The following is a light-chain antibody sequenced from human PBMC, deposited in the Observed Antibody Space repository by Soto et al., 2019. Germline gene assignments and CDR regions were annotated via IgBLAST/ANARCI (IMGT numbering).Light chain of an antibody. CDR1: QSISNY. CDR2: AAS. CDR3: QQSYSTPWT. Sequence: DIQMTQSPSSLSASVGDRVTITCRASQSISNYLSWYQQIPGKAPKLLIYAASTLRSGVSSRFSGSGSGTDCTLTISSLQPEDFATYYCQQSYSTPWTFGQGTKLEIK. J-gene: IGKJ1*01. V-gene: IGKV1-39*01.